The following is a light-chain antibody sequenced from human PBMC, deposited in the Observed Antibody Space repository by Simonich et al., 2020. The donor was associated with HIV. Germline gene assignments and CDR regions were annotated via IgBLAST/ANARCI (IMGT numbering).Light chain of an antibody. V-gene: IGKV3-11*01. J-gene: IGKJ5*01. CDR1: QSVSSD. Sequence: ELVLTQSPATLSLSPGERATLSCRASQSVSSDLAWYQQKPGQAPRLIIYDASNMATGIPARFSGSGSGTDFTLTISSLEPEDFAVYYCQQRSNYPITFGQGTRLEIK. CDR2: DAS. CDR3: QQRSNYPIT.